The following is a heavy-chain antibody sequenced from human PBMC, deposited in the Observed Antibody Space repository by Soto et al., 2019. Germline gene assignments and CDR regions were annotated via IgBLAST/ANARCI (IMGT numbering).Heavy chain of an antibody. CDR3: AKVQDSTPTL. V-gene: IGHV3-11*06. Sequence: VGSLRLSCAASGFTFSDYYMSWIRQAPGKGLEWVSYISSSSSYTNYADSVKGRFTISRDNAKNSLYLQMNSLRAEDTAVYYCAKVQDSTPTLWGQGTLVTVSS. D-gene: IGHD6-13*01. CDR1: GFTFSDYY. J-gene: IGHJ4*02. CDR2: ISSSSSYT.